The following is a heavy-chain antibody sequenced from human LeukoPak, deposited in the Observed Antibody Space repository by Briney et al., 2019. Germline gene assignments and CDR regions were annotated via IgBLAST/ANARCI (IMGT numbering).Heavy chain of an antibody. CDR2: INTDGSST. Sequence: GGSLRLSCAASGFTFSTFWMHWVRQAPGKGLVWVSRINTDGSSTIYADSVKGRFTISRDNAKNTLYLQMNSLRAEDTAVYYCASSEYSSTWYGDYYYCYMDVWGKGTTVTVSS. CDR1: GFTFSTFW. J-gene: IGHJ6*03. CDR3: ASSEYSSTWYGDYYYCYMDV. V-gene: IGHV3-74*01. D-gene: IGHD6-13*01.